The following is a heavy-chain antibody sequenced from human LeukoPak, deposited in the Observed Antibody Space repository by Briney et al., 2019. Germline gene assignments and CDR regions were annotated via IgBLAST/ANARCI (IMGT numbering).Heavy chain of an antibody. D-gene: IGHD3-10*01. V-gene: IGHV3-23*01. J-gene: IGHJ6*02. Sequence: GGSLRLSCAASGFTFSSYAMSWVRQAPGKGLEWVSAISGSGGSTYYADSVKGRFTISRDNSKNSLYLQMNSLRTEDTALYYCAKAIDCGSGTRYYGMDVWGQGTTVTVSS. CDR3: AKAIDCGSGTRYYGMDV. CDR1: GFTFSSYA. CDR2: ISGSGGST.